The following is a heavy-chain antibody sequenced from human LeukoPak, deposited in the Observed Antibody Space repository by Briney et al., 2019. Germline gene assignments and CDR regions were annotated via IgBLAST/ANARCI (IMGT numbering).Heavy chain of an antibody. CDR2: IYYSGST. J-gene: IGHJ5*02. Sequence: SETLSLTCTVSGGSISSYYWSWIRQPPGKGLEWIGYIYYSGSTNYNPSLKSRVTISVDTSKNQFSLKLSSVTAADTAVYYCARVGSSSWPGWFDPWGQGTLVTVSS. V-gene: IGHV4-59*01. CDR1: GGSISSYY. CDR3: ARVGSSSWPGWFDP. D-gene: IGHD6-13*01.